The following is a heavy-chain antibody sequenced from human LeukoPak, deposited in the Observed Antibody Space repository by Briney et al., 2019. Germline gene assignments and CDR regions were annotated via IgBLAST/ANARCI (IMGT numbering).Heavy chain of an antibody. Sequence: GGSLRLSCAASGFTFSNYWIHWVRQAPGKGLVWVSRINTDGSNYYADSVKGRFTISRDNAKNTLYLQMNSLRAEDTAVYYCARGLYGAYGTDYWGQGTLVTVSS. D-gene: IGHD4-17*01. CDR2: INTDGSN. CDR3: ARGLYGAYGTDY. J-gene: IGHJ4*02. V-gene: IGHV3-74*01. CDR1: GFTFSNYW.